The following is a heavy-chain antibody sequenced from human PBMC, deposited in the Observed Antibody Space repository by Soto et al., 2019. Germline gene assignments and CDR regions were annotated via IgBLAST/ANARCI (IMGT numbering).Heavy chain of an antibody. CDR1: GGSIGREF. J-gene: IGHJ5*02. CDR3: AISQGYYDSIGL. D-gene: IGHD3-22*01. CDR2: IYYSGST. V-gene: IGHV4-59*08. Sequence: SDALSLSSTASGGSIGREFWSGMVQPPGTGLEWIGYIYYSGSTNYSPSRTRRVPISVDTSKNQFSVKLSSVTAADTAVYYCAISQGYYDSIGLWGQGTLVTVSS.